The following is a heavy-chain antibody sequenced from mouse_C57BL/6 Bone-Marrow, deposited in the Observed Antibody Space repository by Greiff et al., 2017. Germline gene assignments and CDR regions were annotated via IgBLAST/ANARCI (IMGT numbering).Heavy chain of an antibody. CDR2: IHPNSGST. J-gene: IGHJ4*01. CDR1: GYTFTSYW. Sequence: QVQLQQPGAELVKPGASVKLSCKASGYTFTSYWMHWVKQRPGQGLEWIGMIHPNSGSTNYNEKFKSKATLTVDKSSSTAYMQLSSLASEDSAVYYCARKLLYAMDYWGQGTSVTVSA. CDR3: ARKLLYAMDY. V-gene: IGHV1-64*01.